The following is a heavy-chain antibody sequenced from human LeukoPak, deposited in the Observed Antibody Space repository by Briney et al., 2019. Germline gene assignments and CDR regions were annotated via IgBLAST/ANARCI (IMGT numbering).Heavy chain of an antibody. CDR2: ISQDGSET. CDR3: VRDLGHSRHYFEY. Sequence: GGSLRLSCAASGFTFNSFFLNWVRLTPGRELEWLACISQDGSETFYMDSVRGRFTISRDNTKNSLYLQMDSLKAEDTAVYFCVRDLGHSRHYFEYWGQGALVTVSS. D-gene: IGHD7-27*01. CDR1: GFTFNSFF. J-gene: IGHJ4*02. V-gene: IGHV3-7*01.